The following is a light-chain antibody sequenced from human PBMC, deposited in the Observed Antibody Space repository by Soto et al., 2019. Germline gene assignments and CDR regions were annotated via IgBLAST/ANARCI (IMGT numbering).Light chain of an antibody. CDR2: EVS. CDR1: SSDDGGYNY. Sequence: QSVLTQPASVSGSPGQSITISCTGTSSDDGGYNYVSWYQQQAGKAPKLIIHEVSNRPSGVSNRFSGSKSGNTASLTISGLQAEDEADYYCDSYTSSRAYVFGIGTKVTVL. CDR3: DSYTSSRAYV. J-gene: IGLJ1*01. V-gene: IGLV2-14*01.